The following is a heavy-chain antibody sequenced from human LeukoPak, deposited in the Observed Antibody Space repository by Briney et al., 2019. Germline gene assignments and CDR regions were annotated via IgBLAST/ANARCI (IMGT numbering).Heavy chain of an antibody. V-gene: IGHV4-34*01. CDR2: INHSGST. CDR3: ASGTGGSDY. Sequence: SETLSLTCAVYGGSFSGYYWSWIRQPPGKGLEWIGEINHSGSTNYNPSLKSRVTISVDTSKNQSSLKLSSVTAADTAVYYCASGTGGSDYWGQGTLVTVSS. J-gene: IGHJ4*02. CDR1: GGSFSGYY. D-gene: IGHD2-8*02.